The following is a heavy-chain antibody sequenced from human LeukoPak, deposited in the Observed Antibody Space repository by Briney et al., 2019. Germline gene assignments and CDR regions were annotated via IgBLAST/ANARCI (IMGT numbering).Heavy chain of an antibody. J-gene: IGHJ5*02. CDR2: VYYNGNT. Sequence: SETPSLTCTVSGGSISDRRYYWGWIRQSPGKGLEWIGNVYYNGNTYYHPSLKSRVTISVDTSKNQFSLMLSSVTAADTAVYYCASLLDGGVAHWLDPWGQGTLVTVSS. V-gene: IGHV4-39*01. CDR1: GGSISDRRYY. D-gene: IGHD2-8*02. CDR3: ASLLDGGVAHWLDP.